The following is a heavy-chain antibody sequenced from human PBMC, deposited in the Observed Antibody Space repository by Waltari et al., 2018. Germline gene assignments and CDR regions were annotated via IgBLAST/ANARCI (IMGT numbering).Heavy chain of an antibody. CDR1: GFTFSSYG. D-gene: IGHD3-9*01. Sequence: QVQLVASGGGVVQPGRSLRLAWGASGFTFSSYGMHWAVQAPGKGLEWVAVISYDGSNKYYADSVKGRFTISRDNSKNTLYLQMNSLRAEDTAVYYCAKDTSWDILTPDYWGQGTLVTVSS. J-gene: IGHJ4*02. V-gene: IGHV3-30*18. CDR2: ISYDGSNK. CDR3: AKDTSWDILTPDY.